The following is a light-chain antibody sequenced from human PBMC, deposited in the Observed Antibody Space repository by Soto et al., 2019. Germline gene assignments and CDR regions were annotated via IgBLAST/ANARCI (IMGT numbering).Light chain of an antibody. CDR3: ETWDRNTLV. Sequence: QPVLTQSSSASASLGSSVKLTCTLSSGHSSYIIAWHQQQPGKAPRYLMKLEGSGSYNKGSGVPDRFSGSSSGADRYLTIANRQCEDEADYYCETWDRNTLVFGGGTKLTVL. V-gene: IGLV4-60*02. CDR1: SGHSSYI. CDR2: LEGSGSY. J-gene: IGLJ3*02.